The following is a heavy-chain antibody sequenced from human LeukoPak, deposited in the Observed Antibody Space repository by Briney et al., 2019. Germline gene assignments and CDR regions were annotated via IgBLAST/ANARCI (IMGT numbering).Heavy chain of an antibody. CDR3: ARQAAYGGRDY. D-gene: IGHD4-23*01. CDR1: GYSISSGYY. V-gene: IGHV4-38-2*01. Sequence: SDTLSLTCAVSGYSISSGYYWGWIRQPPGKGLESIGSIYYDGSTYYNPSLNSRVTISIDTSNNQFSLNLCSVSAADTAVYYCARQAAYGGRDYWGQGTLVIVSS. J-gene: IGHJ4*02. CDR2: IYYDGST.